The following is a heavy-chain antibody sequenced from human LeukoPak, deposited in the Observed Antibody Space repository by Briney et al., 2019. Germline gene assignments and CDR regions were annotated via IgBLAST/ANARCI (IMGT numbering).Heavy chain of an antibody. CDR3: AKWKYSNSGIDDY. CDR2: ISGSGDNT. D-gene: IGHD6-6*01. J-gene: IGHJ4*02. Sequence: GSLRLSCAASEFTFSSYAVSWVRQVPGKGLEWVSVISGSGDNTYYADSVKGRFTISRDNSKNMLYLQMNSLRAEDTAVYYCAKWKYSNSGIDDYWGQGTLVTVSS. CDR1: EFTFSSYA. V-gene: IGHV3-23*01.